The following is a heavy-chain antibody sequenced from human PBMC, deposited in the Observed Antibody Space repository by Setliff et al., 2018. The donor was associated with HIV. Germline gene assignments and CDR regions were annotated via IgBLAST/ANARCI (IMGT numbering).Heavy chain of an antibody. CDR2: IYWDDDK. D-gene: IGHD3-3*01. V-gene: IGHV2-5*02. CDR1: GFSLNTPGVG. CDR3: THVNNFRSVFLAA. J-gene: IGHJ5*02. Sequence: GSGPTLVNPTQTLTLTCTFSGFSLNTPGVGVGWIRQPPGKALEWLALIYWDDDKRYNSSLRTRLTITKATSNNHVVLMMSNVDPADTTIYYCTHVNNFRSVFLAAWGEGTRVTVPS.